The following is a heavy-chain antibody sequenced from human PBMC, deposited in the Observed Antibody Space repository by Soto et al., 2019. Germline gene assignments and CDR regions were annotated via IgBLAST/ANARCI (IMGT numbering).Heavy chain of an antibody. V-gene: IGHV4-61*01. CDR3: VRGSLYIFDSSGTELWFDP. D-gene: IGHD6-19*01. CDR2: TYHTGII. Sequence: SETLSLTCTVSGGSVSANSNYWNWIRLPPGKGLQWGGHTYHTGIIQYSPSCKSRALISLDTTKNQLSLRLSSVNVADTAVYYCVRGSLYIFDSSGTELWFDPWGQGALVTAPQ. CDR1: GGSVSANSNY. J-gene: IGHJ5*02.